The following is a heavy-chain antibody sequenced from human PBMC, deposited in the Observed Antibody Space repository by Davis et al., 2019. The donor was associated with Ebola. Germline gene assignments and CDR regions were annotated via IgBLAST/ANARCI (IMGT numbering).Heavy chain of an antibody. Sequence: SGPTLVTPTETLTLTCTVSGFSLSNARMGVSWIRQPPGKALEWLAHIFSNHEKSYSTSLKSRLTISKDTSKSQVVLTMTNMDPVDTATCYCARIWAAARGFDPWGQGTLVTVSS. CDR3: ARIWAAARGFDP. J-gene: IGHJ5*02. D-gene: IGHD6-13*01. V-gene: IGHV2-26*01. CDR2: IFSNHEK. CDR1: GFSLSNARMG.